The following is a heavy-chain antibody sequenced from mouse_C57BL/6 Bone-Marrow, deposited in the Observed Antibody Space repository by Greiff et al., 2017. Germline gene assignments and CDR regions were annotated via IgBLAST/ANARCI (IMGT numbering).Heavy chain of an antibody. CDR3: ARGFYDGYYGWCAY. Sequence: DVKLVESGGGLVQPGESLKLSCESNEYEFPSHDMSWVRKTPEKRLELVAAINSDGGSTYYPDTMERRFIISRDNTKKTLYLQMSSLRSEDTALYYCARGFYDGYYGWCAYWGQGTLVTVSA. CDR2: INSDGGST. CDR1: EYEFPSHD. V-gene: IGHV5-2*01. D-gene: IGHD2-3*01. J-gene: IGHJ3*01.